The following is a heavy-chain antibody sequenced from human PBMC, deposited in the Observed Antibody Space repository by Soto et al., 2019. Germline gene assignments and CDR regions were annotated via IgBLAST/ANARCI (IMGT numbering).Heavy chain of an antibody. J-gene: IGHJ3*02. CDR3: ARVGLYSSSWYHAFDI. CDR2: IIPILGIA. D-gene: IGHD6-13*01. Sequence: SVNVSCKASGGTFSSYTISWVRQAPGQGLGWMGRIIPILGIANYAQKFQGRVTITADKSTSTAYMELSSLRSEDTAVYYCARVGLYSSSWYHAFDIWGQGTMVTVSS. V-gene: IGHV1-69*02. CDR1: GGTFSSYT.